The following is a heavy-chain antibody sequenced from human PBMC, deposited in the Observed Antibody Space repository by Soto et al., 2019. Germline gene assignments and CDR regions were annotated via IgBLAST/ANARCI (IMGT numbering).Heavy chain of an antibody. CDR1: GFIFGTYG. CDR2: ISYDGNKE. Sequence: QVQLVESGGGVVQPGRSLRLSCSASGFIFGTYGMDWVRQAPGKGLEWVALISYDGNKEFYAHSVKGRFTISKDNSRNTLYLHMNSLKPENTAMYYCAKETATSVDYYYFYGLDVWGPGTTVSVSS. CDR3: AKETATSVDYYYFYGLDV. J-gene: IGHJ6*02. V-gene: IGHV3-30*18. D-gene: IGHD1-1*01.